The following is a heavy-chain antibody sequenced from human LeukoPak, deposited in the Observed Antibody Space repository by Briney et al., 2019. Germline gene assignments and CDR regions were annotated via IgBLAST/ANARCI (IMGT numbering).Heavy chain of an antibody. CDR1: GGSISSGGYY. Sequence: SQTLSLTCTVSGGSISSGGYYWSWIRQPPGRGLEWIGEINHSGSTNYNPSLKSRVTISVDTSKNQFSLKLSSVTAADTAVYYCARGCPRSSWAKNSYYFDYWGQGTLVTVSS. J-gene: IGHJ4*02. D-gene: IGHD6-13*01. CDR2: INHSGST. V-gene: IGHV4-30-2*01. CDR3: ARGCPRSSWAKNSYYFDY.